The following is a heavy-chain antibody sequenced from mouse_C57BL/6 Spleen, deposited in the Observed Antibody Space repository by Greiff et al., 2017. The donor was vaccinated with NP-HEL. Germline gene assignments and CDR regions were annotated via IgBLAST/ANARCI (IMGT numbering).Heavy chain of an antibody. V-gene: IGHV1-74*01. Sequence: VQLQQPGAELVKPGASVKVSCKASGYTFTSYWMHWVKQRPGQGLEWIGRIHPSDSDTNYNQKFKGKATLTVDKSSNTAYLQLSSLTSEDTAVYYCARECITRRYFDVWGTGTTVTVSS. D-gene: IGHD1-1*01. CDR1: GYTFTSYW. CDR2: IHPSDSDT. CDR3: ARECITRRYFDV. J-gene: IGHJ1*03.